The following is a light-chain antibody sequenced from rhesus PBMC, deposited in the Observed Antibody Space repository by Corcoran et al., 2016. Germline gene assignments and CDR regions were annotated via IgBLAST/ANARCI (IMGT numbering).Light chain of an antibody. CDR2: GTS. J-gene: IGKJ3*01. CDR1: ENVNQH. CDR3: HPSCGAPFT. Sequence: GDRVTITCSASENVNQHLHWYKQKTGNAPTLLIYGTSSLQTGVPSRFSGSGSGTDYTLTISTLQPEDVATYYCHPSCGAPFTFGPGTKLD. V-gene: IGKV1-74*01.